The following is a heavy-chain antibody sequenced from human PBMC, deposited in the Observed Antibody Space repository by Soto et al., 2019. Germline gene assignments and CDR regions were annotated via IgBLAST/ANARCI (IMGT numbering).Heavy chain of an antibody. Sequence: QVQLVQSGAEVKKPGASVKVSCKASGYTFSGSVMHWVHQAPGQGLEWMGWINADNGNTKYSQKFQGRVTMTWDTSASTAYMELSSLRSEDTAIYYCASEIDATTATSLDYWGQGTLVTVSS. J-gene: IGHJ4*02. CDR1: GYTFSGSV. CDR3: ASEIDATTATSLDY. V-gene: IGHV1-3*01. D-gene: IGHD4-17*01. CDR2: INADNGNT.